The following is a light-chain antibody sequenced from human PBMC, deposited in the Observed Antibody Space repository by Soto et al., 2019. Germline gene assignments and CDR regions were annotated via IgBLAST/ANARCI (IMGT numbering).Light chain of an antibody. CDR3: QHYKTWPLA. CDR2: DAY. J-gene: IGKJ4*01. V-gene: IGKV3-15*01. CDR1: QGVGST. Sequence: EIVMTQSPATLSVSPGERATLSCRASQGVGSTLAWYRQQPGQAPRLLIYDAYISATGVPARFSGSGSGTEFTLTISSLQSEDFAVYYCQHYKTWPLAFGGGTKVDIK.